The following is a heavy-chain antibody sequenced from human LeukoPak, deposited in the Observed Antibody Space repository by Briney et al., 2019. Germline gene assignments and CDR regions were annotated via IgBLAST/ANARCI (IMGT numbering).Heavy chain of an antibody. CDR2: ISYDGSNE. J-gene: IGHJ4*02. D-gene: IGHD5-24*01. CDR3: ATLVEMATIVFDY. V-gene: IGHV3-30-3*01. CDR1: GFTFSGYA. Sequence: PGGSLRLSCAASGFTFSGYAMHWVRQAPGKGLEWVAVISYDGSNEYYADSVKGRFTISRDNSKNTLYLQMNSLRAEDTAVYYCATLVEMATIVFDYWGQGTLVTVSS.